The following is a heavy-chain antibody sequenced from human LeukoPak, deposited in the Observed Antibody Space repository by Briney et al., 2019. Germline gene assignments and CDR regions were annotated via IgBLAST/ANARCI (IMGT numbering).Heavy chain of an antibody. CDR2: INHSGST. CDR3: ARPYYYDSRIDP. Sequence: PSENLSLTCAVYGGSFSGYYWSWIRQPPGKGLEWIGEINHSGSTNYNPSLKSRVTISVDTSKNQFSLKLSSVTAADTAVYYCARPYYYDSRIDPWGQGTRVTVSS. V-gene: IGHV4-34*01. CDR1: GGSFSGYY. J-gene: IGHJ5*02. D-gene: IGHD3-22*01.